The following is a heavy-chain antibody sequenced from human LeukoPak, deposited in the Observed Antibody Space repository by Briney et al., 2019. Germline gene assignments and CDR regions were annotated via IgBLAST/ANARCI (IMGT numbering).Heavy chain of an antibody. D-gene: IGHD6-13*01. CDR3: ARRLGSSADGILKYYFDY. CDR2: VFYTGST. V-gene: IGHV4-39*01. J-gene: IGHJ4*02. Sequence: SETLSLTCTVSGVSIISSNYSWGWFRQPPGKGLEWIASVFYTGSTRHNPSLKSRVTISVDTSKNEFSLNLSSVTAEDTAVYYCARRLGSSADGILKYYFDYWGQGTLVTVSS. CDR1: GVSIISSNYS.